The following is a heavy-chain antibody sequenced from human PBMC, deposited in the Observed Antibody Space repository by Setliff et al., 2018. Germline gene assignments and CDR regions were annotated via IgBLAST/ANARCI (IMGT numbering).Heavy chain of an antibody. D-gene: IGHD7-27*01. CDR2: VYYSWDT. J-gene: IGHJ4*02. Sequence: KTSETLSLTCTVSGGSISGASVGTYYWNWIRQPPGKGLEWIGRVYYSWDTYYIPSLLSRVTISVDTSKNQFSLKLSSVTAADTSVYFCARHRPNLPFDAWGQGALVTVSS. CDR1: GGSISGASVGTYY. V-gene: IGHV4-39*01. CDR3: ARHRPNLPFDA.